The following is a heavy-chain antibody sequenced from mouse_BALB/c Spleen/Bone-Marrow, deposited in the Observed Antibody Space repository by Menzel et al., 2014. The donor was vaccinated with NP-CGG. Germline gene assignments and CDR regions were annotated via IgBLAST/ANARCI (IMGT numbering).Heavy chain of an antibody. CDR2: IRNKANGYTT. V-gene: IGHV7-3*02. D-gene: IGHD1-2*01. Sequence: EVKLVESGGGLVQPGGSLRLSCEASGFTFTDFYMNWVRQPPGKALEWLGFIRNKANGYTTEYSASVKGRFTISRDNSQSILYLQMNTLRAEDSATYYCARYVGRLLFDYWGQGTTLTVSS. J-gene: IGHJ2*01. CDR3: ARYVGRLLFDY. CDR1: GFTFTDFY.